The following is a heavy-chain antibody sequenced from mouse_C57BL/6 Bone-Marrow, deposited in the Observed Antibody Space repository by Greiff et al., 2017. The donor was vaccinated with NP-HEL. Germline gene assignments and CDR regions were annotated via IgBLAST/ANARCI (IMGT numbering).Heavy chain of an antibody. CDR3: ARGAY. CDR1: GYAFSSYW. Sequence: QVQLKQSGAELVKPGASVKISCKASGYAFSSYWMNWVKQRPGKGLEWIGQIYTGDGDTNYNGKFKDKASLTADKSSSTAYMQLSSLTSEDSAVYFCARGAYWGQGTLVTVSA. CDR2: IYTGDGDT. J-gene: IGHJ3*01. V-gene: IGHV1-80*01.